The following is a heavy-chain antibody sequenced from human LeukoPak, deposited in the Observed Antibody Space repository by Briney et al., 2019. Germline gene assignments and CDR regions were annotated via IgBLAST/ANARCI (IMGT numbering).Heavy chain of an antibody. Sequence: SETLSLTCTVSGGSISSYYWSWIRQPPGNGLEWIGYIYYSGSTNYNPSLKSRVTISVDTSKNQFSLKLSSVTAADTAVYYCAGTVDTAMVDYWGKGTLVTVSS. CDR1: GGSISSYY. CDR2: IYYSGST. CDR3: AGTVDTAMVDY. J-gene: IGHJ4*02. D-gene: IGHD5-18*01. V-gene: IGHV4-59*08.